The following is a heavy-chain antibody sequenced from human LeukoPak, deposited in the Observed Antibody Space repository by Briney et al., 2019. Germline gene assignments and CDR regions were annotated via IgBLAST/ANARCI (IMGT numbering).Heavy chain of an antibody. V-gene: IGHV3-21*01. CDR1: GFPVSDNY. J-gene: IGHJ3*02. D-gene: IGHD1-26*01. CDR3: ARGELLHHDAFDI. Sequence: GGSLRLSCAASGFPVSDNYMSWVRQAPGKGLEWVSSISSSSSYIYYADSVKGRFTISRDNAKNSLYLQMNSLRAEDTAVYYCARGELLHHDAFDIWGQGTMVTVSS. CDR2: ISSSSSYI.